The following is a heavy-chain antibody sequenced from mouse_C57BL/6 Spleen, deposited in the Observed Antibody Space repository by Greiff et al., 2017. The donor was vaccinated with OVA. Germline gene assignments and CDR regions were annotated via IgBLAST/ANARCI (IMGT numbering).Heavy chain of an antibody. V-gene: IGHV1-53*01. CDR1: GYTFTSYW. CDR3: ARGGFYYGNYDAMDY. CDR2: INPSNGGT. D-gene: IGHD2-1*01. Sequence: QVQLQQPGTELVKPGASVKLSCKASGYTFTSYWMHWVKQRPGQGLEWIGNINPSNGGTNYNEKFKSKATLTVDKSSSTAYMQLSSLTSEDSAVYYCARGGFYYGNYDAMDYWGQGTSVTVSS. J-gene: IGHJ4*01.